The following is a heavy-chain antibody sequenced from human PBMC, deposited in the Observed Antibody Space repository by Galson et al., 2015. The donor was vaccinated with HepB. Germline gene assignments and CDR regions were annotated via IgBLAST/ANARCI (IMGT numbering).Heavy chain of an antibody. CDR1: GSSFTGYW. D-gene: IGHD3-3*01. J-gene: IGHJ3*02. V-gene: IGHV5-51*01. CDR2: IYFGDSEG. Sequence: GAEVKKPGESLKISCKDYGSSFTGYWIAWVRQMPGKGLEWMGIIYFGDSEGRYSPSFQGRVTISTEKSIGTANLQWSSLKASDTAMYYCARLKRGYPDALDKWGQGTMVTVSS. CDR3: ARLKRGYPDALDK.